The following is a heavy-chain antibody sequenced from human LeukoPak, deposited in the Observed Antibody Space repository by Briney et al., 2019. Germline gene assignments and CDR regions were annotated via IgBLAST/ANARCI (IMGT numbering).Heavy chain of an antibody. CDR2: IIPIFGTA. CDR3: ARDHAGWYSLDY. CDR1: GGTFSSYA. D-gene: IGHD6-19*01. V-gene: IGHV1-69*05. Sequence: ASVKVSCKASGGTFSSYAISWVRQAPGQGLEWMGRIIPIFGTANYAQKFQGRVTITTDESTSTAYMELSSLRSEDTAVYYCARDHAGWYSLDYWGQGTLVTVSS. J-gene: IGHJ4*02.